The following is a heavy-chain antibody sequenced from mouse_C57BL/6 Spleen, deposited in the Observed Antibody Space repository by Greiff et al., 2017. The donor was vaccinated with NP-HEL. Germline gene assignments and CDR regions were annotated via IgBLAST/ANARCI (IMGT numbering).Heavy chain of an antibody. CDR1: GYTFTSYG. CDR3: ARSEDYAY. J-gene: IGHJ3*01. CDR2: IYPRSGNT. V-gene: IGHV1-81*01. Sequence: QVQLQQSGAELARPGASVKLSCKASGYTFTSYGISWVKQRTGQGLEWIGEIYPRSGNTYYNEKFKGKATLTADKSSSTAYMELRSLTSEDSAVYFCARSEDYAYWGQGTLVTVSA. D-gene: IGHD2-4*01.